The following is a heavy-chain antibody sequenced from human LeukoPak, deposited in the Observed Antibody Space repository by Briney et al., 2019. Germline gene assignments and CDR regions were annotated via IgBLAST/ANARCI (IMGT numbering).Heavy chain of an antibody. V-gene: IGHV4-39*07. CDR3: ARDFRGSVDAFDI. Sequence: PSETLSLTCTVSGGSISSNSYYWGWIRQPPGKGLEWIGSIYYSGSTYYNPSLKSRVSISVDTSKNQFSLKLSSVTAADTAVYYCARDFRGSVDAFDIWGQGTMVAVSS. CDR2: IYYSGST. J-gene: IGHJ3*02. CDR1: GGSISSNSYY.